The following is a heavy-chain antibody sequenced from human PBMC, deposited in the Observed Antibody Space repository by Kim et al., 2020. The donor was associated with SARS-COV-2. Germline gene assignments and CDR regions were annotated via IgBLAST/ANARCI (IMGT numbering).Heavy chain of an antibody. Sequence: RFTLHRDNSKNTLYLQMNSLRAEDTAVYYCAKAMGGTSGKSAYYYYGMDVWGQGTTVTVSS. V-gene: IGHV3-23*01. D-gene: IGHD2-2*01. CDR3: AKAMGGTSGKSAYYYYGMDV. J-gene: IGHJ6*02.